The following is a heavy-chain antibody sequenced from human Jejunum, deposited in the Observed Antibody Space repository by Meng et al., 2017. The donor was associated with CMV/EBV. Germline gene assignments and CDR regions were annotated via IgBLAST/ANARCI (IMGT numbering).Heavy chain of an antibody. CDR2: LYSGGNT. Sequence: VQVVGSGGDLVPPGGSLRLSCAASGFTVSTNYMSWVRQAPGKGLEWVSALYSGGNTYYADSVKGRFTLSRDNSKNTLYLQMSSLGVEDTAVYYCASGYIEGHHLGYWGQGTLVTVSS. CDR3: ASGYIEGHHLGY. CDR1: GFTVSTNY. J-gene: IGHJ4*02. V-gene: IGHV3-66*01. D-gene: IGHD6-13*01.